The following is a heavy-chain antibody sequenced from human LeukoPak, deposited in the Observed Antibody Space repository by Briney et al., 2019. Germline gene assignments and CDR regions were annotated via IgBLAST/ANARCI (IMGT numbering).Heavy chain of an antibody. V-gene: IGHV3-53*01. CDR1: GFTFSSYG. D-gene: IGHD5-24*01. CDR3: ARDLPRRDGYNSVTGAFDI. J-gene: IGHJ3*02. CDR2: IYSGGST. Sequence: GGSLRLSCAASGFTFSSYGMHWVRQAPGKGLEWVSVIYSGGSTYYADSVKGRFTISRDNSKNTLYLQMNSLRAEDTAVYYCARDLPRRDGYNSVTGAFDIWGQGTMVTVSS.